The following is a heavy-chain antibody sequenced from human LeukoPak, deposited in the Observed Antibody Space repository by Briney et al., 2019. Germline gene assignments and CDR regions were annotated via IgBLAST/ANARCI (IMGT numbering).Heavy chain of an antibody. CDR1: GFTFSSYA. V-gene: IGHV3-23*01. J-gene: IGHJ4*02. D-gene: IGHD1-26*01. CDR2: ISGSGGST. Sequence: GGSLRLSCAASGFTFSSYAMSWVRQAPGKGLEWVSAISGSGGSTYYADSVKGRFTISRDNSKNTLYLQMNSLRAEDTAVYYCAKDVPSSILHIKYYFDYWGQGTLVTVSS. CDR3: AKDVPSSILHIKYYFDY.